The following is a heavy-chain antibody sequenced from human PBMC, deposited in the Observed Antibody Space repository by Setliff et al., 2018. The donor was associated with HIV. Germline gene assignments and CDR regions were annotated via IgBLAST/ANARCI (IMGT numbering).Heavy chain of an antibody. Sequence: SETLSLTCTDSGGSITSGGFYGSWIRQYPQKGLEWIGYIYYSGGTYYNPSLKSRVTMSVDTSKNQFSLKLSSVTAADTAVYYCARGDAMTSLGAFDIWGQGTMVTVSS. D-gene: IGHD2-2*01. V-gene: IGHV4-31*03. CDR2: IYYSGGT. CDR3: ARGDAMTSLGAFDI. CDR1: GGSITSGGFY. J-gene: IGHJ3*02.